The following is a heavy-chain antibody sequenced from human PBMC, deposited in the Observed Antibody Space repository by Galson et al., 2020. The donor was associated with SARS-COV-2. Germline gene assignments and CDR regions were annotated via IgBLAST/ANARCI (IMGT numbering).Heavy chain of an antibody. CDR3: GKGGSGSYFPFDY. Sequence: TGGSLRLSCAASGFTFDDYAMHWVRQAPGKGLEWVSSITWNSGSMGYADSVKGRFTISRDNAKNSLYLQMNSLRAEDTALYYCGKGGSGSYFPFDYWGQGTLVTVSS. V-gene: IGHV3-9*01. J-gene: IGHJ4*02. CDR1: GFTFDDYA. D-gene: IGHD3-10*01. CDR2: ITWNSGSM.